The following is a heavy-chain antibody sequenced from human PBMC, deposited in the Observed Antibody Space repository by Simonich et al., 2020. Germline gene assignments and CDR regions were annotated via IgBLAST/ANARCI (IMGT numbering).Heavy chain of an antibody. CDR1: GYTFTGYY. D-gene: IGHD1-26*01. J-gene: IGHJ3*02. Sequence: QVQLVQSGAEVKKPGASVKVSCKASGYTFTGYYMHCVRQAPGQGLEWMGWNNPNSRGTNYAQKCQGRVTMTRDTSISTAYMELSRLRSDDTAVYYCARGHRWVGAERDAFDIWGQGTMVTVSS. CDR2: NNPNSRGT. V-gene: IGHV1-2*02. CDR3: ARGHRWVGAERDAFDI.